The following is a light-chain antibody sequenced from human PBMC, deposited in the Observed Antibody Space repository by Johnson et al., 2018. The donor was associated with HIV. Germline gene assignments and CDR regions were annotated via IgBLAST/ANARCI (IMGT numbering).Light chain of an antibody. V-gene: IGLV1-51*02. Sequence: QSVLTQPPSVSAAPGQRVTISCSGNNSNIGYNSVSWYQQVPGTAPKLLIYENKKRPSWIADRFSASKSGTSATLDITGLQTVDEADYYCGAWDSGLTAHFCFGSGTTITVL. CDR1: NSNIGYNS. CDR2: ENK. J-gene: IGLJ1*01. CDR3: GAWDSGLTAHFC.